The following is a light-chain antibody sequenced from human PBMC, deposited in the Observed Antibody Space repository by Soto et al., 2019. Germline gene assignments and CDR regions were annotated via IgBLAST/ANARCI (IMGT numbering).Light chain of an antibody. CDR2: DNN. CDR3: ATWDGSLPGEV. V-gene: IGLV1-51*01. J-gene: IGLJ2*01. Sequence: QSVLTQPPSVSAATGQKVTIFCSGNSSNIGNYFVSWYQQLPGTAPKLLIYDNNKRPSGIPDRFSGSKSGTSGTLEITGLQTGDEADYYCATWDGSLPGEVFGGGTKLTVL. CDR1: SSNIGNYF.